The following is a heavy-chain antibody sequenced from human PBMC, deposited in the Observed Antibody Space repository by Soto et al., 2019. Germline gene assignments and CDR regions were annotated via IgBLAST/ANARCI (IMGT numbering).Heavy chain of an antibody. Sequence: GGSLRLSCAASGFTFDDYTMHWVRQAPGKGLEWVSLISWDGGSTYYADSVKGRFTISRDNSKNSLYLQMNSLRTEDTALYYCAKDMSPAVWFGELCKQVFCLGSGMDVWGQGTTVTVSS. CDR2: ISWDGGST. V-gene: IGHV3-43*01. CDR3: AKDMSPAVWFGELCKQVFCLGSGMDV. J-gene: IGHJ6*02. D-gene: IGHD3-10*01. CDR1: GFTFDDYT.